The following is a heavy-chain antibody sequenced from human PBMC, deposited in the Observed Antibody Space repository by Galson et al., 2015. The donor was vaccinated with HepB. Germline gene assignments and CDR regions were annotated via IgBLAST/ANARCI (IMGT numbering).Heavy chain of an antibody. CDR3: ARDQGGVGLIVGAFDI. CDR1: GGSVSSFY. J-gene: IGHJ3*02. Sequence: SETLSLTCTVSGGSVSSFYWSWIRQSPGKGLEWIGYIYYSGSTNCNPSLKSRVTTSLDKSKNQISLRLTSVTAADTAVYYCARDQGGVGLIVGAFDIWGPGTVVTVSS. CDR2: IYYSGST. D-gene: IGHD3-22*01. V-gene: IGHV4-59*02.